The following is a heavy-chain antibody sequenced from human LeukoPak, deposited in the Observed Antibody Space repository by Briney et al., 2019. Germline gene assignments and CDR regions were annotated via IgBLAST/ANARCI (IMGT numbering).Heavy chain of an antibody. CDR3: ARGEIAARPDY. Sequence: PSGTLSLTCAVSGGSISSDSWWSWVRQPPGKGLEWIGEIYYSGSTNYNPSLKSRVTISVDTSKNQFSLKLSSVTAADTAVYYCARGEIAARPDYWGQGTLVTVPS. CDR2: IYYSGST. D-gene: IGHD6-6*01. J-gene: IGHJ4*02. V-gene: IGHV4-4*02. CDR1: GGSISSDSW.